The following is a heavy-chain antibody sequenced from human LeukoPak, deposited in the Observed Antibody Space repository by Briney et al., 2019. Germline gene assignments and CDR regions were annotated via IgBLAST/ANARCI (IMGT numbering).Heavy chain of an antibody. V-gene: IGHV3-30*02. CDR2: IGHDGRKT. J-gene: IGHJ4*02. Sequence: GGSLRLSCAASGFIFNSYGMHWVRQAPGKGLDWVAYIGHDGRKTYYADSVKGRFTISRDSSKNTLNLQMNSLRAEDTAVYYCARDVRIYYHDSSPDYWGQGALVTVSS. CDR1: GFIFNSYG. CDR3: ARDVRIYYHDSSPDY. D-gene: IGHD3-22*01.